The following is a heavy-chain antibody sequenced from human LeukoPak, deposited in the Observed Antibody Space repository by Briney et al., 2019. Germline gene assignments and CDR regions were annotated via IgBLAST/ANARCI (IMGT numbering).Heavy chain of an antibody. J-gene: IGHJ4*02. Sequence: GGSLRLSCAASGFTFSGYGMHWVRQAPGKGLEWVAVISYDGSNKYYADSVKGRFTISRDNSKNTLYLQMNSLRAEDTAVYYCAKLEYSSSSSPLDYWGQGTLVTVSS. V-gene: IGHV3-30*18. D-gene: IGHD6-6*01. CDR2: ISYDGSNK. CDR1: GFTFSGYG. CDR3: AKLEYSSSSSPLDY.